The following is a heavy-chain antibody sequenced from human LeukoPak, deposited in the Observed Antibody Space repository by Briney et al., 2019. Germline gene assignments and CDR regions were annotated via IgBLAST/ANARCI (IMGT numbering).Heavy chain of an antibody. CDR1: GGSFSGYY. CDR3: ARVARVAIAALRGYFQH. D-gene: IGHD6-13*01. CDR2: INHSGST. Sequence: PSETLSLTCAVYGGSFSGYYWSWIRQPPGKGLEWIGEINHSGSTNYNPSLKSRVTISVDTSKNQFSLKLSSVTAADTAVYYCARVARVAIAALRGYFQHWGQGTLVTVSS. J-gene: IGHJ1*01. V-gene: IGHV4-34*01.